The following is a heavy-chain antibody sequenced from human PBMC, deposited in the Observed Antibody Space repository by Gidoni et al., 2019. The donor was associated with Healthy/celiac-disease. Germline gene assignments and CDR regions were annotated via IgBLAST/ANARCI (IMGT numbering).Heavy chain of an antibody. CDR1: GYTFTGYY. J-gene: IGHJ6*02. CDR2: INPNSGGT. Sequence: QVQLVQSGAEVKKPGASVKVSCKAAGYTFTGYYMHWVRQAPGQGLEWMGWINPNSGGTNYAQKFQGRVTMTRDTSISTAYMELSRLRSDDTAVYYCASPGVLWFGESPAPAYYYYGMDVWGQGTTVTVSS. CDR3: ASPGVLWFGESPAPAYYYYGMDV. D-gene: IGHD3-10*01. V-gene: IGHV1-2*02.